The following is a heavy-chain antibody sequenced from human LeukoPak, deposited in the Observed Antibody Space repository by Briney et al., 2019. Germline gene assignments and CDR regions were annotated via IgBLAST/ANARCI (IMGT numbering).Heavy chain of an antibody. CDR2: ISYDGGNK. V-gene: IGHV3-30-3*01. D-gene: IGHD3-3*01. CDR3: AREQTYYDFWSGPGK. J-gene: IGHJ4*02. Sequence: GGSLRLSCAASGLTFSSYAMHWVRQAPGKGLEWVVVISYDGGNKYYADSVKGRFTISRDNSKNTLYLQMNSLRAEDTAVYYCAREQTYYDFWSGPGKWGQGTLVTVSS. CDR1: GLTFSSYA.